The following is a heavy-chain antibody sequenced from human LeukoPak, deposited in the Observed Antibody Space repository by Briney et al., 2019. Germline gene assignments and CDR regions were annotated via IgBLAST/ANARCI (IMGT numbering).Heavy chain of an antibody. CDR3: ATGYGSGTLRDRYYYMDV. J-gene: IGHJ6*03. CDR1: GASISSYY. Sequence: SETLSLTCTVSGASISSYYWSWIRQPAGKGLEWIGRIYTSGSTNYNPPLKSRVTISVDTSKNQLSLKLSSVTAADTAVYYCATGYGSGTLRDRYYYMDVWGKGTTVTVSS. V-gene: IGHV4-4*07. CDR2: IYTSGST. D-gene: IGHD3-10*01.